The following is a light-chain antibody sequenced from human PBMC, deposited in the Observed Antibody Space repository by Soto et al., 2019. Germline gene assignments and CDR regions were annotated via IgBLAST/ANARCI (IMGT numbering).Light chain of an antibody. CDR3: QQYNNWPWT. V-gene: IGKV3D-15*01. CDR2: GAS. J-gene: IGKJ1*01. CDR1: IVCRI. Sequence: IVCRIYIAWYPQRPGQTSSLLISGASNSATRIPDRFSGSGSGTDFTLTISSLQSEDFAVYYCQQYNNWPWTSGQGSRWIS.